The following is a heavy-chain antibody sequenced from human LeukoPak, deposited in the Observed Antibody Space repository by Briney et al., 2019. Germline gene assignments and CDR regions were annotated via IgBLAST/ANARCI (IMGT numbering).Heavy chain of an antibody. J-gene: IGHJ6*02. CDR1: GFTLSDYD. Sequence: GGSLRLSCAASGFTLSDYDIHRVRQPIGKGLDWVSGLGSAGDKYHAGSERGRFTISREDAENSVYLQMNGLRPEDTAIYYCARAKRETSTRPWTSGMDVWGQGTRVTVPS. D-gene: IGHD3/OR15-3a*01. CDR3: ARAKRETSTRPWTSGMDV. V-gene: IGHV3-13*01. CDR2: LGSAGDK.